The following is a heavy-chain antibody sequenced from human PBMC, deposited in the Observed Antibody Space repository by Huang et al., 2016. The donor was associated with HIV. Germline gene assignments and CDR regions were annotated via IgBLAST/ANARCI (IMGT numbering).Heavy chain of an antibody. Sequence: QVQLRPWGAGLVKPSETLSLTCAVYGGSFSGYYWTWIRQSPGKGLEWIGEINHIGKTNNHPSLKSRVKISKDTAKNKCSLQVTCVAAADTGVYLCAREKAADSAWYGVYYFDYWGEGALVTVTS. CDR3: AREKAADSAWYGVYYFDY. CDR2: INHIGKT. CDR1: GGSFSGYY. J-gene: IGHJ4*02. V-gene: IGHV4-34*01. D-gene: IGHD6-19*01.